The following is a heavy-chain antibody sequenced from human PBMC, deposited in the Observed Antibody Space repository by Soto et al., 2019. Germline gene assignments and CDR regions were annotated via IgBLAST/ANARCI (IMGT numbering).Heavy chain of an antibody. CDR2: IYYSGST. Sequence: KTSETLSLTCTVSGGSISSSSYYWGWIRQPPGKGLEWIGSIYYSGSTYYNPSLKSRVTISVDTSKNQFSLKLSSVTAADTAVYYCARHQGGGSSRGMDVWGQGTTVTVSS. D-gene: IGHD6-6*01. V-gene: IGHV4-39*01. CDR1: GGSISSSSYY. J-gene: IGHJ6*02. CDR3: ARHQGGGSSRGMDV.